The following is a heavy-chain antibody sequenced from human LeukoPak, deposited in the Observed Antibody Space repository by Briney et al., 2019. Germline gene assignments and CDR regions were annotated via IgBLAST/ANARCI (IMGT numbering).Heavy chain of an antibody. CDR2: VKQDGSEN. CDR1: GFTFSSYA. J-gene: IGHJ4*02. Sequence: GGSLRLSCAASGFTFSSYAMTWVRQAPGKGLEWVAGVKQDGSENYYVDSVKGRFTISRDNSKNSLYLQMNSLRAEDTAVYFCARERYCTSTTCYVGVPFDYWGQGTLVTVAS. D-gene: IGHD2-2*01. CDR3: ARERYCTSTTCYVGVPFDY. V-gene: IGHV3-7*01.